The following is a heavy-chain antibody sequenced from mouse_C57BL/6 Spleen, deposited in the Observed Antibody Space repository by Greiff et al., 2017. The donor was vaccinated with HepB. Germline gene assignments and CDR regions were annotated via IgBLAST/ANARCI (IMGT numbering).Heavy chain of an antibody. V-gene: IGHV3-6*01. CDR1: GYSITSGYY. D-gene: IGHD6-1*01. CDR3: ARREGLAGAFYAMDY. CDR2: ISYDGSN. J-gene: IGHJ4*01. Sequence: VQLQESGPGLVKPSQSLSLTCSVTGYSITSGYYWNWIRQFPGNKLEWMGYISYDGSNNYNPSLKNRISITRDTSKNQFFLKLNSVTTEDTATYYCARREGLAGAFYAMDYWGQGTSVTVSS.